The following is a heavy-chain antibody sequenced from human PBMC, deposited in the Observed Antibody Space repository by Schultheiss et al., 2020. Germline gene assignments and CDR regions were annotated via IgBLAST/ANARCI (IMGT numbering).Heavy chain of an antibody. Sequence: GGSLRLSCAASGFTFSSYGMHWVRQAPGKGLEWVAVISYDGSNKYYADSVKGRFTISRDNSKNTLYLQMNSLRTEDTAVYYCAKEGDYSGNSGSFHHWGHGTLVTVSS. V-gene: IGHV3-30*19. D-gene: IGHD4-23*01. CDR1: GFTFSSYG. CDR2: ISYDGSNK. CDR3: AKEGDYSGNSGSFHH. J-gene: IGHJ1*01.